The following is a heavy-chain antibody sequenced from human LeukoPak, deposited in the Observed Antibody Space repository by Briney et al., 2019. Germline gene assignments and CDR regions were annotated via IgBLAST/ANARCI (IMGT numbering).Heavy chain of an antibody. CDR3: ARVRELAYDY. Sequence: GGSLRLSCAASGFTLSSYWMSWVRQAPGKGLEWVANIKQDGSEKYYVDSVKGRFTISRDNAKNSLYLQMNSLRAEDTAVYYCARVRELAYDYWGQGTLVTVSS. J-gene: IGHJ4*02. CDR2: IKQDGSEK. V-gene: IGHV3-7*03. CDR1: GFTLSSYW. D-gene: IGHD1-26*01.